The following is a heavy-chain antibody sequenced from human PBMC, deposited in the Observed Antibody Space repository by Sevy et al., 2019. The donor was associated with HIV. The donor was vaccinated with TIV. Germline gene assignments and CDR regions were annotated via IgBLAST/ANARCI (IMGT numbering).Heavy chain of an antibody. CDR3: AKVERGIVVVINYFDY. J-gene: IGHJ4*02. Sequence: GESLKISCAASGFTFSSYAMSWVRQAPGKGLEWVSAISGSGGSTYYADSVKGRFTISRDNSKNTLYLQMNSLRAEDTAVYYCAKVERGIVVVINYFDYWGQGTLVTVSS. CDR1: GFTFSSYA. D-gene: IGHD3-22*01. CDR2: ISGSGGST. V-gene: IGHV3-23*01.